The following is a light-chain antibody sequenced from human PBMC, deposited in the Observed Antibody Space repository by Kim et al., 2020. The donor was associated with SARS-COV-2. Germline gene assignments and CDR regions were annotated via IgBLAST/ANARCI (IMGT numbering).Light chain of an antibody. Sequence: QTATLTCTGNNNNVGNQGAAWLKQHQGHPPKLLSYRTNNRPSGISGRFSASRSGNTASLTITGLQPEDEADYYCSSWDSSLSAWLFGGGTQLTVL. J-gene: IGLJ2*01. CDR3: SSWDSSLSAWL. CDR2: RTN. V-gene: IGLV10-54*01. CDR1: NNNVGNQG.